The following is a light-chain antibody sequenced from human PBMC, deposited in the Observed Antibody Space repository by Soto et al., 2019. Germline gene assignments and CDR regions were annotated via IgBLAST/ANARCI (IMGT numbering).Light chain of an antibody. V-gene: IGKV3-20*01. J-gene: IGKJ1*01. CDR3: QQYGSSLST. CDR1: QSVSSRY. CDR2: ATS. Sequence: EIVMTQSPATLTVSPGETAALSCRASQSVSSRYLAWYQQKSGQAPRLLIYATSSRATDIPDRFIGYGSGTDFTLTISGLEPEDFAVYYCQQYGSSLSTFGQGTKVEIK.